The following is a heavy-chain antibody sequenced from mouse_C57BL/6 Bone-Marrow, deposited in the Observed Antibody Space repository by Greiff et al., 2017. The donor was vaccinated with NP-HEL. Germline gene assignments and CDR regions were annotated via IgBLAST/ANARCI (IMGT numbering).Heavy chain of an antibody. V-gene: IGHV1-54*01. CDR2: INPGSGGT. CDR3: ARWHFDV. Sequence: QVQLQQSGAELVRPGTSVKVSCKASGYAFTNYLIEWVKQRPGQGLEWIGVINPGSGGTNYNEKFKGKATLAADKSSSTAYMQLSSLTSEDSAVYFCARWHFDVWGTGTTVTVSS. CDR1: GYAFTNYL. J-gene: IGHJ1*03.